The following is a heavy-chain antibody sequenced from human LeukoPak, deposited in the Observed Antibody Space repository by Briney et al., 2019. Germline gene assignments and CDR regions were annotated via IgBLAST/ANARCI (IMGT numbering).Heavy chain of an antibody. CDR3: ARDRYYSSGTFLDF. CDR1: GFTFSSYA. J-gene: IGHJ4*02. Sequence: GRSLRLSCAASGFTFSSYALHWVRQAPGKGLEWVAVISKVGSTKYYADSVKGRFTISRDNSRDTLYLQMDSLRPEDTAVYFCARDRYYSSGTFLDFWGQGALVTVSS. CDR2: ISKVGSTK. D-gene: IGHD3-10*01. V-gene: IGHV3-30-3*01.